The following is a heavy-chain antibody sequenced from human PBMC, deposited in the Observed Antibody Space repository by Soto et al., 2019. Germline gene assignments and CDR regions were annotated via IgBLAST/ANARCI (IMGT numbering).Heavy chain of an antibody. V-gene: IGHV4-31*03. J-gene: IGHJ6*02. CDR3: AREYYPDYGDYERDYYGMDV. CDR2: IYYSGST. D-gene: IGHD4-17*01. Sequence: PSETLSLTCTVSGGSISSGGYYWSWIRQHPGKGLEWIGYIYYSGSTYYNPSLKSRVTISVDTSKNQFSLKLSSVTAADTAVYYCAREYYPDYGDYERDYYGMDVWGQGTTVTVSS. CDR1: GGSISSGGYY.